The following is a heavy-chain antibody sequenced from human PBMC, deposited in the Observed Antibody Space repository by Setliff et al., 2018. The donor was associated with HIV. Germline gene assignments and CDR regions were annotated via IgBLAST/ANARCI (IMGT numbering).Heavy chain of an antibody. CDR2: MNWRSEK. CDR3: VRDKSWAFDY. Sequence: GGSLRLSCAASGFNFAAYAMSWVRQAPGKGLEWVSGMNWRSEKYYADSVKGRFTISRDNGKSSVYLQINSLRAEDTAVYYCVRDKSWAFDYWGQGTLVTVSS. V-gene: IGHV3-20*04. CDR1: GFNFAAYA. J-gene: IGHJ4*02.